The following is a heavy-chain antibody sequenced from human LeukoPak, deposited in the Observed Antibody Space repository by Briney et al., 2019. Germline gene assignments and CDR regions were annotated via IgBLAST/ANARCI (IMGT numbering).Heavy chain of an antibody. CDR3: ARGFGRFGELYEHYYHLMDA. CDR1: GFTFSSYS. D-gene: IGHD3-10*01. Sequence: PGGSLRLSYAASGFTFSSYSMNWVRQAPGKGLEWVSSISSSSSYIYYADSLKGRFTISRDNAKNSLYLQMNSLRAEDTAVYYCARGFGRFGELYEHYYHLMDAWGQGTTVTVSS. CDR2: ISSSSSYI. V-gene: IGHV3-21*01. J-gene: IGHJ6*02.